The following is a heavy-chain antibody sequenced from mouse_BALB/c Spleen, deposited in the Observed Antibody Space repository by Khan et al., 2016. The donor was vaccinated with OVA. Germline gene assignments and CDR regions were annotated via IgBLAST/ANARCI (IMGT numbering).Heavy chain of an antibody. CDR1: GYTFTNYG. Sequence: QIQLVQSGPELKKPGETVKISCKASGYTFTNYGMNWVKQSPGKALKWMGWINTYTGEPTYADDFKGRFAFSLETSASTAYLQINNLKNEDTATYGSARPPYFSYTLDYWGQGTSVTVSS. D-gene: IGHD2-10*01. CDR2: INTYTGEP. V-gene: IGHV9-3-1*01. CDR3: ARPPYFSYTLDY. J-gene: IGHJ4*01.